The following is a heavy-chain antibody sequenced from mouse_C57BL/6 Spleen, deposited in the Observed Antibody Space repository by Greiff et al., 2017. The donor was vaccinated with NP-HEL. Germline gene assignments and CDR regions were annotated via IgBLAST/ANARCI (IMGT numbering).Heavy chain of an antibody. Sequence: QVQLQQSGPELVKPGASVKISCKASGYAFSSSWMNWVKQRPGKGLEWIGRIYPGDGDTNYNGKFTGKATLTAHKSSSTAYKHLSSLTSEDSAVYFCARALYEYFDVWGTGTTVTVAS. CDR2: IYPGDGDT. J-gene: IGHJ1*03. CDR3: ARALYEYFDV. D-gene: IGHD1-1*01. CDR1: GYAFSSSW. V-gene: IGHV1-82*01.